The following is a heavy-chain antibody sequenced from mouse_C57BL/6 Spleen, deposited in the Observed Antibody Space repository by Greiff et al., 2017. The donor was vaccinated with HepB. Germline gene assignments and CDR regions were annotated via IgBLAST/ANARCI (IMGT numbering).Heavy chain of an antibody. Sequence: EVQLVESGPGLVKPSQSLSLTCTVTGYSITSGYGWNWIRQFPGNKLEWMGYISYSGSTNYNPSLKSRISITRDTSTNQFFLQLNSVTTEDTATYDCARTARIKYWGQGTTLTVSS. D-gene: IGHD1-2*01. J-gene: IGHJ2*01. CDR1: GYSITSGYG. V-gene: IGHV3-2*02. CDR2: ISYSGST. CDR3: ARTARIKY.